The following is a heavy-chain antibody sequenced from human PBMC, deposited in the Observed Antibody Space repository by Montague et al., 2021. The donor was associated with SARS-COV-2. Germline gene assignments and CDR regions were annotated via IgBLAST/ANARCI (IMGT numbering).Heavy chain of an antibody. CDR2: IYYSGST. D-gene: IGHD3-10*01. J-gene: IGHJ5*02. V-gene: IGHV4-39*01. CDR1: GGSISSSSYY. CDR3: ARNPADYYGSGSYPTGETWFDP. Sequence: SETLSLTCTVSGGSISSSSYYWGWIRQPPGKGLEWIGSIYYSGSTYYNPSLKSRVTISVDTSKNQFSLKLSSVTAADTAVYYCARNPADYYGSGSYPTGETWFDPWGQGTLVTVSS.